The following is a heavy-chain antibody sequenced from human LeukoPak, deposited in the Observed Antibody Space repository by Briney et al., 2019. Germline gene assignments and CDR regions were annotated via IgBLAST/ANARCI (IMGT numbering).Heavy chain of an antibody. D-gene: IGHD2-21*02. J-gene: IGHJ6*02. Sequence: GGSLRLSCVVSGFAVSTNYMSWVRQAPGKGLEWVSVLYSGGSTYYADSVRGRSTISRDNSKNTLYLQMDSLRAEDTAVYYCAIQGDTNPYYYYGMDVWGQGTTVTVSS. CDR1: GFAVSTNY. CDR3: AIQGDTNPYYYYGMDV. CDR2: LYSGGST. V-gene: IGHV3-53*01.